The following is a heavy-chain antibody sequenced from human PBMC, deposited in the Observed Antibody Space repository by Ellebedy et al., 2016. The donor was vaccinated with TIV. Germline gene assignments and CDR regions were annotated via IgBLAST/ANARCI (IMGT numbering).Heavy chain of an antibody. V-gene: IGHV3-23*01. CDR3: AKDLGVTAMDPYYFDY. D-gene: IGHD5-18*01. CDR1: GFTFSSYA. J-gene: IGHJ4*02. Sequence: GESLKISCAASGFTFSSYAMSWVRQAPGKGLEWVSAISGSGGSTYYADSVKGRFTISRDNSKNTLYLQMNSLRAEDTAVYYCAKDLGVTAMDPYYFDYWGQGTLVTVSS. CDR2: ISGSGGST.